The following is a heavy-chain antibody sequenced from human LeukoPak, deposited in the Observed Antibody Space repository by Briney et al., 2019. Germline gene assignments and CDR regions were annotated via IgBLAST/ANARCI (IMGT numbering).Heavy chain of an antibody. CDR2: ISGSGGST. J-gene: IGHJ4*02. D-gene: IGHD5-18*01. CDR1: GFTFSSYA. CDR3: AKVRGYSYGAFDY. Sequence: GGSLRLSCAASGFTFSSYAMSWVRQAPGKGLEWVSAISGSGGSTYYADSVKSRFTISRDNSKNTLYLQMNSLRAEDTAVYYCAKVRGYSYGAFDYWGQGTLVTVSS. V-gene: IGHV3-23*01.